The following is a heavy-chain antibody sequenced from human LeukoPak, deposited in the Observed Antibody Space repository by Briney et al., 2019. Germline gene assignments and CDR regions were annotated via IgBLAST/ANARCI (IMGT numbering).Heavy chain of an antibody. CDR3: AKVYDYGDYVLDY. CDR2: ISYDGSNK. J-gene: IGHJ4*02. V-gene: IGHV3-30*04. CDR1: GFTFSSYA. D-gene: IGHD4-17*01. Sequence: GRSLRLSCAASGFTFSSYAMHWVRQAPGKGLEWVAVISYDGSNKYYADSVKGRFTISRDNSKNTLYLQMNSLRAEDTAVYYCAKVYDYGDYVLDYWGQGTLVTVSP.